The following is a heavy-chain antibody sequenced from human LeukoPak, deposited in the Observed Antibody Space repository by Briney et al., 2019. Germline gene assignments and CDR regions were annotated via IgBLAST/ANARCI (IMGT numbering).Heavy chain of an antibody. CDR3: AKVASRHRWYYFDY. J-gene: IGHJ4*02. CDR1: GFTFSRYG. V-gene: IGHV3-30*18. CDR2: ISYDGSNK. D-gene: IGHD5/OR15-5a*01. Sequence: QPGGSLRLSCAASGFTFSRYGMHWVRQAPGKELEWVAVISYDGSNKYYADSVKGRFTISRDNSKNTLYLQMNSLRAEDTAVYYCAKVASRHRWYYFDYWGQGTLVTASS.